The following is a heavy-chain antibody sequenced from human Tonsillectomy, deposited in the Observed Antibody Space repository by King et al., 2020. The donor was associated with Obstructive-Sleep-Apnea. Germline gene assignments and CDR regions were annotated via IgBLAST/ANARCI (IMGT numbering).Heavy chain of an antibody. J-gene: IGHJ4*02. CDR1: GFPFSRFA. D-gene: IGHD3-10*01. Sequence: GGGLGRAGGAPGVPRGAPGFPFSRFALNWGPPGPGEGGGGGSTLSGGGGWTYYADSVKGRFTISRDNSKNTLYLQMSSLRAEDTALYYCAKTWFGELFIFFDYWGQGTLVTVSS. CDR3: AKTWFGELFIFFDY. CDR2: LSGGGGWT. V-gene: IGHV3-23*01.